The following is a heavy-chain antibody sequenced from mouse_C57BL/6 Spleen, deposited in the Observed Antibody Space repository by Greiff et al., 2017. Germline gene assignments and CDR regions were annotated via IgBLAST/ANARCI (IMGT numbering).Heavy chain of an antibody. Sequence: VQLQQSGAELVRPGASVKLSCTASGFNIKDDYMHWVKQRPEQGLEWIGWIDPENGDTEYASKFQGKATITADTSSNTAYLQLSSLTSEDTAVYYCTTFIYDYDGYFDYWGQGTTLTVSS. CDR2: IDPENGDT. J-gene: IGHJ2*01. D-gene: IGHD2-4*01. CDR3: TTFIYDYDGYFDY. CDR1: GFNIKDDY. V-gene: IGHV14-4*01.